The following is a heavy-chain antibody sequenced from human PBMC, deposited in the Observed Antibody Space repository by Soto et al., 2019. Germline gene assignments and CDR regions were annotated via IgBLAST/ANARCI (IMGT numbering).Heavy chain of an antibody. Sequence: HPGGSLRLSCAASGFTFSSYGMHWVRQAPGKGLEWVAVIWYDGSNKYYADSVKGRFTISRDNSKNTLYLQMNSLRAEDTAVYYCARGRWGTTGDFRYWGQGTLVTVSS. J-gene: IGHJ4*02. D-gene: IGHD4-17*01. CDR2: IWYDGSNK. CDR1: GFTFSSYG. V-gene: IGHV3-33*01. CDR3: ARGRWGTTGDFRY.